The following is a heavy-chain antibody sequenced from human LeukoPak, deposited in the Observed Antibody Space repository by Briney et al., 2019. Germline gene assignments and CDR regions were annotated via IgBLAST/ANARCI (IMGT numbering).Heavy chain of an antibody. D-gene: IGHD6-6*01. J-gene: IGHJ4*02. CDR2: RYNSERI. Sequence: SSETLFLTCVASGYSIRNGDYWGWIRQSPRKGLECIACRYNSERIQYNPSLKSRLTIRVDTPNHESSLKMRSVTAADTAVYYCARNSSSGFFDYWGQGTLATVSS. CDR3: ARNSSSGFFDY. CDR1: GYSIRNGDY. V-gene: IGHV4-38-2*01.